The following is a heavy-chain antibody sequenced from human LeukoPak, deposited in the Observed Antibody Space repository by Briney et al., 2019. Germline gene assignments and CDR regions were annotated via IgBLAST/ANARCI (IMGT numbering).Heavy chain of an antibody. Sequence: PGGSLRLSCAASGFIFDDYAMHWVRQAPGKGLEWVSGISWNSGSLAYADSVKGRFTISRDNAKNSLYLQMNSLRTEDTALYYCARELGGGQGYLDLWGRGTLDTVSS. CDR3: ARELGGGQGYLDL. CDR1: GFIFDDYA. D-gene: IGHD3-10*01. V-gene: IGHV3-9*01. J-gene: IGHJ2*01. CDR2: ISWNSGSL.